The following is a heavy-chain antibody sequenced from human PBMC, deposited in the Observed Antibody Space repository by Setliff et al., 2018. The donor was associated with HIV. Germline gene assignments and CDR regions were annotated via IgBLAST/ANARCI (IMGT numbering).Heavy chain of an antibody. CDR3: ARGIKLVGGVIVGSMDV. D-gene: IGHD3-16*02. CDR1: GYTFTTYD. J-gene: IGHJ6*03. Sequence: ASVKVSCKASGYTFTTYDINWVRQATGQGLEWTGWMNPNSGNTGYTQEFQGRVTMTRNTSISTAYMELSSLRSEDTAVYYCARGIKLVGGVIVGSMDVWGKGTTVTVSS. V-gene: IGHV1-8*02. CDR2: MNPNSGNT.